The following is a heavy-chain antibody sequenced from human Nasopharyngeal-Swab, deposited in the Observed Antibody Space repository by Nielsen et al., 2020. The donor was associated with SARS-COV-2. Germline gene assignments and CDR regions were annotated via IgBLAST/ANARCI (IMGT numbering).Heavy chain of an antibody. CDR3: AKMAGYSSSWYGSSLIDS. Sequence: GESLKISCAASGFTFRSYGMHWVRQAPGKGLGWVAVIAYDGSNKYYADSVKGRFTISRDNSKNTLYLQMNSLRAEDTAVYYCAKMAGYSSSWYGSSLIDSWGQGTLVTVSS. V-gene: IGHV3-30*18. D-gene: IGHD6-13*01. CDR1: GFTFRSYG. CDR2: IAYDGSNK. J-gene: IGHJ4*02.